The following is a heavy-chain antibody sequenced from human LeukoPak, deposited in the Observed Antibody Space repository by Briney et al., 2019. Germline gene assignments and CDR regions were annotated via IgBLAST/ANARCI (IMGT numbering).Heavy chain of an antibody. J-gene: IGHJ3*02. V-gene: IGHV3-30*02. CDR2: VRYDGSNK. CDR1: GFIFSHYG. Sequence: GGSLRLSCAAAGFIFSHYGMHWVRQAPGKGREWVAFVRYDGSNKYYADFVQGRFTISRDNSKNTVYLQMNSLRAEDTAVYYCARAPCGGACYYAFDIWGHGTMVTVSS. D-gene: IGHD2-21*01. CDR3: ARAPCGGACYYAFDI.